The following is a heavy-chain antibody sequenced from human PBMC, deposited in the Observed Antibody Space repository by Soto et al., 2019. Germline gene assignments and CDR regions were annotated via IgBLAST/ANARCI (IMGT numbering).Heavy chain of an antibody. Sequence: EVQLVESGGGLVQPGGSLRLSCAASGFTFSSYSMNWVRQARGKGLEWVSYISSSSSTIYYADSVKGRFTISRDNAKNSLYLQMNSLRAEDTAVYYCATNRGYDPNYYYYYMDVWGKGTTVTVSS. CDR2: ISSSSSTI. V-gene: IGHV3-48*01. CDR3: ATNRGYDPNYYYYYMDV. CDR1: GFTFSSYS. D-gene: IGHD5-12*01. J-gene: IGHJ6*03.